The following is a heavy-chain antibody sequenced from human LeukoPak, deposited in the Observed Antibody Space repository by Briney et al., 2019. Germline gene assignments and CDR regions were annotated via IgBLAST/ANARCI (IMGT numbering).Heavy chain of an antibody. CDR3: ARDRTAAS. CDR2: IKQDGSEK. V-gene: IGHV3-7*01. CDR1: GFTFSTYW. Sequence: PGGSLRLSCAASGFTFSTYWTTWVRQAPGKGLEWVANIKQDGSEKYYVDSVKGRFTISRDNAKNSLYLQMNSLRAEDTAVYYCARDRTAASWGQGTLVTVSS. D-gene: IGHD2-15*01. J-gene: IGHJ4*02.